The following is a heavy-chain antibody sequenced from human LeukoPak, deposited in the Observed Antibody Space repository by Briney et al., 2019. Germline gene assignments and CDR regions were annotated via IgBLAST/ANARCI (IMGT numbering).Heavy chain of an antibody. Sequence: GGSLRLSCAASGFTFSSYGMHWVRQAPGKGLEWVAFIRYDGSNKYYADSVKGRFTISRDNSKNTLYLQMNSLRAEDTAVYYCAKDYRWQTVGTDYWGQGTLVTVSS. CDR1: GFTFSSYG. V-gene: IGHV3-30*02. CDR3: AKDYRWQTVGTDY. D-gene: IGHD4-23*01. J-gene: IGHJ4*02. CDR2: IRYDGSNK.